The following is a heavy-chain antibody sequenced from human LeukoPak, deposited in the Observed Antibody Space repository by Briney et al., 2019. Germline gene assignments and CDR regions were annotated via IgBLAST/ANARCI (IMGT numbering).Heavy chain of an antibody. CDR3: ARSTRITNYYFDY. J-gene: IGHJ4*02. D-gene: IGHD3-10*01. CDR1: GGYISSYY. Sequence: SEALSLTCTISGGYISSYYWSWIRQPPGKGLEWIGYIYYNGNANYNPALKSRVTMSVDTSQSHFSLYLSAVTAADTAVYYCARSTRITNYYFDYWGQGALVTVSS. CDR2: IYYNGNA. V-gene: IGHV4-59*01.